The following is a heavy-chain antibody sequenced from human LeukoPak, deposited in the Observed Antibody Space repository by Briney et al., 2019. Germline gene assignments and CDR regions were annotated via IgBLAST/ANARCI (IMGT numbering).Heavy chain of an antibody. D-gene: IGHD3-22*01. J-gene: IGHJ4*02. CDR1: GYTFTGYY. CDR3: ARDRYYYDSSGYSFDY. CDR2: INPNSGGT. V-gene: IGHV1-2*06. Sequence: ASVKVSCKASGYTFTGYYMHWVRQAPGQGLERMGRINPNSGGTNYAQKFQGRVTMTRDTSISTAYMELSRLRSDDTAVYYCARDRYYYDSSGYSFDYWGQGTLVTVSS.